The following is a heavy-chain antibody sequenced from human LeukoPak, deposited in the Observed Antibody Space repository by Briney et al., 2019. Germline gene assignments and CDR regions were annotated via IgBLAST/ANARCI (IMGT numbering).Heavy chain of an antibody. CDR3: VREGSIWYERPGD. CDR1: GFTFRRYW. D-gene: IGHD6-13*01. V-gene: IGHV3-7*04. Sequence: PGGSLRLSCAGSGFTFRRYWMRWVREAPGRGLEWVANIRQDGSEKAYVDSGRGRFIISRDNANNSLYLQMNSLRPEDTAVYYCVREGSIWYERPGDWGQGTLVTVCS. J-gene: IGHJ4*02. CDR2: IRQDGSEK.